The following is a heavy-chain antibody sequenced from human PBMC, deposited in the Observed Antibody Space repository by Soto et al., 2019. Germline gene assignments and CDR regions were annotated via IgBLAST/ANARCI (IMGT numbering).Heavy chain of an antibody. J-gene: IGHJ4*02. D-gene: IGHD3-22*01. CDR2: ISSSGDII. CDR1: GFTFSDYY. V-gene: IGHV3-11*01. Sequence: GGSLRLSCAASGFTFSDYYMSWIRQAPGKGLEWVSYISSSGDIIYYADSMKGRFTISRDNAKNSLYLQMNNLRAEDTAVYYCARASGYYDSSGYLDYWGQGTLVSVSS. CDR3: ARASGYYDSSGYLDY.